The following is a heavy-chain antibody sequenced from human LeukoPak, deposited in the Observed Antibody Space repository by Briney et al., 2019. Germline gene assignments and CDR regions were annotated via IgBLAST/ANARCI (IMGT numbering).Heavy chain of an antibody. CDR3: ARVVGATQFYYYYGMDV. D-gene: IGHD1-26*01. J-gene: IGHJ6*02. CDR2: INHSGST. V-gene: IGHV4-34*01. CDR1: GGSFSGYY. Sequence: SETLSLTCAHYGGSFSGYYWSWIRQPPGKGLEWIGEINHSGSTNYNPSLKSRVTISVDTSKNQFSLKLSSVTAADTAVYYCARVVGATQFYYYYGMDVWGQGTTVTVSS.